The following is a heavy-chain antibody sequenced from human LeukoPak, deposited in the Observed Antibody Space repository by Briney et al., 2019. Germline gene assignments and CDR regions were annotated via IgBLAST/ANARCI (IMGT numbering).Heavy chain of an antibody. CDR1: GFTFRSYW. CDR2: INQDGREK. V-gene: IGHV3-7*04. CDR3: ARGDKFSGDY. D-gene: IGHD2-15*01. Sequence: GGSLRLSXAASGFTFRSYWMSWVRQAPGKGLEWVANINQDGREKYYVDSVKGRFTISRDNAKNSLYLQMDSLRAEDTAVYFCARGDKFSGDYWGQGTLVTVSS. J-gene: IGHJ4*02.